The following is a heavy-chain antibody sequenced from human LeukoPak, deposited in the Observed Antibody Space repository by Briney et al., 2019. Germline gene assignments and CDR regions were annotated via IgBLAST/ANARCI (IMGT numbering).Heavy chain of an antibody. CDR2: INHSGST. V-gene: IGHV4-34*01. J-gene: IGHJ4*02. CDR3: ARYKTGDHPIDY. Sequence: PSETLSLTCAVYGGSFSGYYWSWIRQPPGKGLEWIGEINHSGSTNYNPSLKSRVTISVDTSKNQFSLKLSSVTAADTAVYYCARYKTGDHPIDYWGQGTLVTVSS. D-gene: IGHD7-27*01. CDR1: GGSFSGYY.